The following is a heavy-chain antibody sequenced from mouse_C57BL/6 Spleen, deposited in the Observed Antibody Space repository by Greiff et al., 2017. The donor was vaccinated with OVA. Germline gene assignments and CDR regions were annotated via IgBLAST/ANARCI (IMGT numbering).Heavy chain of an antibody. CDR1: GYAFSSSW. Sequence: QVQLKESGPELVKPGASVKISCKASGYAFSSSWMNWVKQRPGKGLEWIGRIYPGDGDTNYNGKFKGKATLTADKSSSTAYMQLSSLTSEDSAVYFCAKTTGSSYEDYFDYWGQGTTLTVSS. J-gene: IGHJ2*01. D-gene: IGHD1-1*01. CDR3: AKTTGSSYEDYFDY. V-gene: IGHV1-82*01. CDR2: IYPGDGDT.